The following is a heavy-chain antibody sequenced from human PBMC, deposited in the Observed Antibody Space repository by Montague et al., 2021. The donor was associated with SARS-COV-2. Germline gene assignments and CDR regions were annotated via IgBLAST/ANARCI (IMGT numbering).Heavy chain of an antibody. D-gene: IGHD1-26*01. J-gene: IGHJ4*02. V-gene: IGHV4-59*01. CDR1: GYSITRVF. CDR2: LHNSGST. CDR3: ARLYLGYNGKMYFFDA. Sequence: SETLSLTCTVSGYSITRVFWGWLRQPPGKGLEWIGNLHNSGSTNSNAYPKSRLTMSPDTSKNQFSLQLSSVTAADTAVYYCARLYLGYNGKMYFFDAWGQGILVTVSS.